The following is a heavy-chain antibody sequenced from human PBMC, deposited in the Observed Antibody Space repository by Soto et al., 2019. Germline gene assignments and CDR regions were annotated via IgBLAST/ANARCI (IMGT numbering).Heavy chain of an antibody. J-gene: IGHJ3*01. CDR1: GFTFSSFA. CDR3: ARGGRGLRGAFDV. D-gene: IGHD3-16*01. CDR2: ISFNGLSQ. V-gene: IGHV3-30*03. Sequence: QELLVESGGGVVQPGKSLRLSCAASGFTFSSFAMHWVRQAPGKGLEWVSVISFNGLSQFYPDSIRGRFTISRDTPKNPLDLQVDSLRPDDTAVYYCARGGRGLRGAFDVWGQGTAVSVS.